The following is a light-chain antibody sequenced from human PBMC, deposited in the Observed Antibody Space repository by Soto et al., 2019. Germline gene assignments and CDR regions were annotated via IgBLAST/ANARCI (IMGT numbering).Light chain of an antibody. J-gene: IGLJ2*01. CDR1: SSDVGGYNY. CDR2: DVS. V-gene: IGLV2-14*01. CDR3: SSYTSSFVV. Sequence: QSALTQPASVSGSPGQSITISCTGTSSDVGGYNYVSWYQQHPGKAPKLVIYDVSNRPSGVSNRFSGSKSGNTASLTISGLQAEDEADYYCSSYTSSFVVFGGGTKLTVL.